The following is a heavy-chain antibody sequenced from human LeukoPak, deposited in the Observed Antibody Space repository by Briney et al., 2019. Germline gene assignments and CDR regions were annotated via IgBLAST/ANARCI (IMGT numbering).Heavy chain of an antibody. J-gene: IGHJ4*02. CDR2: IYTSGST. CDR1: GGSISSGSYY. D-gene: IGHD5-24*01. CDR3: ARGVDGYNPVDY. Sequence: SETLSLTCTVSGGSISSGSYYWSWIRQPAGKGLEWIGRIYTSGSTNYNPSLKSRVTISVDTSKNQFSLKLGSVTAADTAVYYCARGVDGYNPVDYWGQGTLVTVSS. V-gene: IGHV4-61*02.